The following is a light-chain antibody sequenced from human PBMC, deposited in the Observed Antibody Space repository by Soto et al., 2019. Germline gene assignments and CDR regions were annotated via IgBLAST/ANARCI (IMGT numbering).Light chain of an antibody. CDR3: QQYYSTPYT. J-gene: IGKJ2*01. CDR2: WAS. CDR1: QSVLYSSNNKNY. Sequence: DIVMTQSPDSLAVSLGERATINCKSSQSVLYSSNNKNYLAWYQQKPGQPPKLLIYWASTRESGVPDRFSGSGSGADFTHAVSCLRAEDVAVYYCQQYYSTPYTFGQGTKLEIK. V-gene: IGKV4-1*01.